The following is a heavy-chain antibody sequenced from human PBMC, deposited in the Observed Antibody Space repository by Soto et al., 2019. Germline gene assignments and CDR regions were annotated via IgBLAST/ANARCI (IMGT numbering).Heavy chain of an antibody. V-gene: IGHV4-30-4*01. Sequence: SETLSLTCTVSGGSISSGDYYWSWIRQPPGKGLEWIGYIYYSGSTYYNPSLKSRVTISVDTSKNQFSLKLSSVTAADTAVYYCARVSAASRFQITDVWGQGTTVTVSS. J-gene: IGHJ6*02. CDR1: GGSISSGDYY. D-gene: IGHD6-13*01. CDR2: IYYSGST. CDR3: ARVSAASRFQITDV.